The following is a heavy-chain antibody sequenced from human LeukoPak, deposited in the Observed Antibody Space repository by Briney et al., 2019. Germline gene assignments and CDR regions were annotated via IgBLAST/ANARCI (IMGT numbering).Heavy chain of an antibody. V-gene: IGHV3-74*01. Sequence: GGSLRLSCAASGNYWMHWVRQAPGKGLVWVSHINSDGSWTSYADSVKGRFTISKDNAKNTVYLQMNSLRAEDTAVYYCKGSTVTTGPSLFDYWGQGTLVTVSS. J-gene: IGHJ4*02. CDR1: GNYW. D-gene: IGHD4-11*01. CDR2: INSDGSWT. CDR3: KGSTVTTGPSLFDY.